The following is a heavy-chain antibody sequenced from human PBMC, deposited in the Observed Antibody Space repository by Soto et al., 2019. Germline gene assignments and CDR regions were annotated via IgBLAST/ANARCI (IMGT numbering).Heavy chain of an antibody. V-gene: IGHV1-69*02. CDR1: GGTFSSYT. CDR2: IIPILGIA. CDR3: ARGRGSDYYYYYMDV. Sequence: QVQLVQSGAEVKKPGSSVKVSCKASGGTFSSYTISWVRQAPGQGLEWMGRIIPILGIANYAQKFQGRVTITADKSTSTAYMELSSLRSEDTAVYYCARGRGSDYYYYYMDVWGKGTTVTVSS. D-gene: IGHD3-10*01. J-gene: IGHJ6*03.